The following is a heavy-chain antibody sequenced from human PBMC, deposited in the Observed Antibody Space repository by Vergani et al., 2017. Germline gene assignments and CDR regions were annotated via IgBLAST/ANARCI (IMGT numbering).Heavy chain of an antibody. V-gene: IGHV7-4-1*02. CDR3: ARVLNGYDSCGSLGN. CDR1: GYTFSDHH. CDR2: INTTTGNP. D-gene: IGHD3-22*01. J-gene: IGHJ4*02. Sequence: QVQLVQSGAEVKKPGASVKVSCKASGYTFSDHHLHWVRQAPGQGLEWVGWINTTTGNPTYAQGFTGRFVFSLDTSVTAAYLQINSLKAEDSALYYCARVLNGYDSCGSLGNWGQGTLLTVSS.